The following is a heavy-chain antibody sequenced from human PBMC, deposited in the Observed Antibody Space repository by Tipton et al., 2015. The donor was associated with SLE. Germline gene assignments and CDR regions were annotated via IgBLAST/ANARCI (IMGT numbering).Heavy chain of an antibody. CDR3: ARGGIQLWNWFDP. J-gene: IGHJ5*02. D-gene: IGHD5-18*01. Sequence: TLSLTCTVSGGSISNSTYYWGWIRQPPGKGLEWVGSVFYSGTTYYNPSLKSRVTISVDTSKNQFSLKLNSVTAADTAVYYCARGGIQLWNWFDPWGQGTTVTVSS. V-gene: IGHV4-39*07. CDR1: GGSISNSTYY. CDR2: VFYSGTT.